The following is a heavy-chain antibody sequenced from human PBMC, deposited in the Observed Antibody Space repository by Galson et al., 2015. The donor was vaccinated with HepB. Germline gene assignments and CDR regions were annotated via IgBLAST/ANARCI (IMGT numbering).Heavy chain of an antibody. D-gene: IGHD3-3*01. CDR3: ARGTVAGDFWSGYHASFDF. CDR1: GYSFTGYH. CDR2: INAIDGST. V-gene: IGHV1-46*03. J-gene: IGHJ4*02. Sequence: SVKVSCKASGYSFTGYHMHWVRQAPGQGLEWMGIINAIDGSTSYAQKLQGRVSMTRDTSTSKVYMELSSLRSGDTAVYFGARGTVAGDFWSGYHASFDFWGQGTLVTVSS.